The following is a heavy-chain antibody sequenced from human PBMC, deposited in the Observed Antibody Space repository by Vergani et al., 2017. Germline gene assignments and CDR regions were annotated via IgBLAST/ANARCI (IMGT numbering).Heavy chain of an antibody. CDR1: GYSFTNYW. D-gene: IGHD6-25*01. J-gene: IGHJ4*02. Sequence: EVLLVQSGAEVKKPGESLKISCQISGYSFTNYWIGWVRQMPGKGLEWMGIIHPADSDTRYSPSFQGQVTISVDKSISTAYLQRSSLRASDSAMYYCARMYGRDRSGSKYFDYWGQGTLVTVSS. CDR3: ARMYGRDRSGSKYFDY. CDR2: IHPADSDT. V-gene: IGHV5-51*01.